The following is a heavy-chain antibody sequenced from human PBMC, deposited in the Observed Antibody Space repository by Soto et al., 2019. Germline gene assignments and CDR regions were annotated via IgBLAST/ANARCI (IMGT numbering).Heavy chain of an antibody. V-gene: IGHV3-23*01. D-gene: IGHD3-22*01. CDR2: ISGSGGST. CDR3: EKGLGVTMIVVVDVDFAY. Sequence: EVQLLESGGGLVQPGGSLRLSCAASGFTFSSYAMSWVRQAPGKGLEWVSAISGSGGSTYYADSVKGRFTISRDNSKNTLYLQMNSLRAEDTAVYYCEKGLGVTMIVVVDVDFAYWGQGTLVTVSS. J-gene: IGHJ4*02. CDR1: GFTFSSYA.